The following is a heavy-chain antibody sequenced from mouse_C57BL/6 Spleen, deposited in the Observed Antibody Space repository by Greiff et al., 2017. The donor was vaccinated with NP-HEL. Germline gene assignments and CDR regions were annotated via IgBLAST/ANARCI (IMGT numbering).Heavy chain of an antibody. CDR1: GYSFTGYF. CDR3: AKESPYYYGRGGYFDV. CDR2: INPYNGDT. V-gene: IGHV1-20*01. J-gene: IGHJ1*03. Sequence: VQLQQSGPELVKPGDSVKISCKASGYSFTGYFMNWVMQSHGKSLEWIGRINPYNGDTFYNQKFKGKATLTVDKSSSTAHMERRSLTSEDSAVYYCAKESPYYYGRGGYFDVWGTGTTVTVSS. D-gene: IGHD1-1*01.